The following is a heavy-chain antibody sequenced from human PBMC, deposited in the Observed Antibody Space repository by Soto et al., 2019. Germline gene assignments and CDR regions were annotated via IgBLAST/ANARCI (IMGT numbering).Heavy chain of an antibody. J-gene: IGHJ4*02. D-gene: IGHD3-9*01. CDR2: ISSSSSTI. CDR3: ARGEYLTNY. V-gene: IGHV3-48*01. Sequence: EVQLVESGGGLVQPGGSLRLSCAASGFTFSSYSMNWVRQAPGKGLEWVSYISSSSSTIYYADSVKGRFTISRDNAKNALYLQMNSLRAEDTAGYYCARGEYLTNYWGQGTLVTVSS. CDR1: GFTFSSYS.